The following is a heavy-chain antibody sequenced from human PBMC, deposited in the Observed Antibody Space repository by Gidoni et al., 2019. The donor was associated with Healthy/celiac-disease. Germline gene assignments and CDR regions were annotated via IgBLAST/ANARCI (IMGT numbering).Heavy chain of an antibody. CDR1: GFTFSDYY. J-gene: IGHJ6*02. D-gene: IGHD2-2*01. V-gene: IGHV3-11*01. CDR3: ARDGGIVVVPAAMSHYGMDV. CDR2: ISSSGSTI. Sequence: QVQLVESGGGLVKPGGSLRLSCAASGFTFSDYYMTWIRQAPGKGLEWVSYISSSGSTIYYADSVKGRFTISRDNAKNSLYLQMNSLRAEDTAVYYCARDGGIVVVPAAMSHYGMDVWGQGTTVTVSS.